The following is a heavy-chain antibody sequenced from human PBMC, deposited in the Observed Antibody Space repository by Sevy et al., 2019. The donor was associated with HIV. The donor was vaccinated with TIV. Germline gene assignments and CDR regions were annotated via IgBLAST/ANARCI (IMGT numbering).Heavy chain of an antibody. J-gene: IGHJ4*02. Sequence: SETLSLTCSVSGDFINLYFWSWIRQPPGKGLEWIGYINSSGSTNYNSSLKSRVTISLATSKDQFSLKLSSVTAADTAVYYCARESIGSVGDFDYWGQGTLVTVSS. CDR1: GDFINLYF. CDR3: ARESIGSVGDFDY. V-gene: IGHV4-59*01. D-gene: IGHD6-6*01. CDR2: INSSGST.